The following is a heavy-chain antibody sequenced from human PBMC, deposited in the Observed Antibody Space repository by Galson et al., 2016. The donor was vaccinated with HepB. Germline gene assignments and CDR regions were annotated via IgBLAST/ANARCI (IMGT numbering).Heavy chain of an antibody. CDR1: GGSFSGYY. Sequence: SETLSLTCAVSGGSFSGYYWGWIRQPPGKGLEWIGESDHSGSTHYNPSLKSRVTVSVDTSKKQFSLKLHSVTAADTAVYYCARGLLQWLLEDYHYYYVVDVWGQGTTVTVSS. D-gene: IGHD3-3*01. J-gene: IGHJ6*02. CDR3: ARGLLQWLLEDYHYYYVVDV. CDR2: SDHSGST. V-gene: IGHV4-34*01.